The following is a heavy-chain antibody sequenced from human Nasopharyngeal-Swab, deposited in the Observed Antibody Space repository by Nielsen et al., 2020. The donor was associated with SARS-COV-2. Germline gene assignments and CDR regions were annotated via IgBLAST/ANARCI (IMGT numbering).Heavy chain of an antibody. Sequence: GESLKISCATSGFTFSSYAMSWVRQAPGKGLEWVSAISYTGGRKYYADSVKGRFTISRDNSNSTLYLQMISLRPEDTAIYYCAKGDESSGIFDYWGQGTLVTVSS. V-gene: IGHV3-23*01. J-gene: IGHJ4*02. CDR1: GFTFSSYA. CDR2: ISYTGGRK. D-gene: IGHD3-22*01. CDR3: AKGDESSGIFDY.